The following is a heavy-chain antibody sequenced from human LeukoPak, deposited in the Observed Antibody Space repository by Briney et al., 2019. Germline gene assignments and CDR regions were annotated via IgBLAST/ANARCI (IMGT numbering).Heavy chain of an antibody. CDR2: IIPIFGTA. J-gene: IGHJ3*01. Sequence: GASVKVSCKASGYTFTSYDINWVRQAPGQGLEWMGGIIPIFGTANYAQKFQGRVTITADESTSTAYMELSSLRSEDTAVYYCASGKDYESTWGQGTMVTVSS. D-gene: IGHD4-17*01. CDR1: GYTFTSYD. V-gene: IGHV1-69*13. CDR3: ASGKDYEST.